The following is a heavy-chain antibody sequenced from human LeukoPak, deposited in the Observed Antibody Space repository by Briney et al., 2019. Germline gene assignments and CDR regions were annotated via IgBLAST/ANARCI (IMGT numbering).Heavy chain of an antibody. Sequence: ASVKVSCKASGYTFTGYYMHWVRQAPGQGLEWMGRINPNSGGTNYAQKFQGRATMTRDTSISTAYMELSRLRSDDTAVYYCARPLGSTGVYDYWGQGTLVTVSS. CDR3: ARPLGSTGVYDY. J-gene: IGHJ4*02. D-gene: IGHD5/OR15-5a*01. V-gene: IGHV1-2*06. CDR2: INPNSGGT. CDR1: GYTFTGYY.